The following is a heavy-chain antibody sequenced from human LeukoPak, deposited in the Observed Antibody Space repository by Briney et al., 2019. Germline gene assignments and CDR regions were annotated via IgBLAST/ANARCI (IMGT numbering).Heavy chain of an antibody. J-gene: IGHJ5*02. CDR2: ITSSGSTI. D-gene: IGHD6-13*01. Sequence: GGSLRLSCAASGFSFSDYYMTWIRQAPGKGLERVSHITSSGSTIHYADSVKGRFTISRDNAKNSLYLQMSSLRAEDTAVYYCARIGSSWPNWFDPWGQGTLVTVSS. V-gene: IGHV3-11*01. CDR1: GFSFSDYY. CDR3: ARIGSSWPNWFDP.